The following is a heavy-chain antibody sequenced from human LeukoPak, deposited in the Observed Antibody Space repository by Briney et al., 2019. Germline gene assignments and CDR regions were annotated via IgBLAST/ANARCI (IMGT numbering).Heavy chain of an antibody. CDR3: XXXXXXXXXFWSGYYYYFDY. CDR1: GYSFTSYW. Sequence: GESLKISCKGSGYSFTSYWIGWVRQMPGKGLEWMGIIYPGDSDTRYSPSFQGQVTISADKSISTAYLQWSSLKASDTAMYYXXXXXXXXXXFWSGYYYYFDYWGQGTLVTVSS. D-gene: IGHD3-3*01. CDR2: IYPGDSDT. J-gene: IGHJ4*02. V-gene: IGHV5-51*01.